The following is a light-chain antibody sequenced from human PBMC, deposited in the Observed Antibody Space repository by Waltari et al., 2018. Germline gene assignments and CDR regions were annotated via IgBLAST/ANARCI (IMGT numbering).Light chain of an antibody. CDR1: TSNIGAGVD. CDR3: QSYDTGLSAYV. CDR2: RNN. V-gene: IGLV1-40*01. Sequence: QSVLTQPPSVSGAPGQRVAISCTGTTSNIGAGVDSHWYRQDPGTAPKLLIYRNNNRPSGVPDRFSGSKSGTSASLAITALQAADESDYYCQSYDTGLSAYVFGTGTKVIVL. J-gene: IGLJ1*01.